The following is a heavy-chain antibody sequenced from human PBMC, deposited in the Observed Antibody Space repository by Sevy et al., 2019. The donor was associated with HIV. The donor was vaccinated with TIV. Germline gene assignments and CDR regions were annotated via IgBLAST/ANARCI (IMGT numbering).Heavy chain of an antibody. J-gene: IGHJ5*02. V-gene: IGHV1-69*13. CDR3: ARGGPIAAAAFDWFDP. CDR1: GGTFSSYA. CDR2: IIPIFGTA. D-gene: IGHD6-13*01. Sequence: ASVKVSFKASGGTFSSYAISWVRQAPGQGLEWMGGIIPIFGTANYAQKFQGRVTITADESTSTAYMELSSLRSEDTAVYYCARGGPIAAAAFDWFDPWGQGTLVTISS.